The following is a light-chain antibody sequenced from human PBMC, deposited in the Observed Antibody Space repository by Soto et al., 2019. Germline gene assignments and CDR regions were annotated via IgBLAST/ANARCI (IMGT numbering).Light chain of an antibody. CDR1: SIDVGTYIL. CDR3: FSFSGGRSV. Sequence: QSALTQPASVSGSPGQSITISCTGTSIDVGTYILVSWYQAYAGRAPQLIIYEGNKRPSGVSHRFSASNSGNTASLTISGLQAEDEAHYYCFSFSGGRSVFGGGTQLTVL. CDR2: EGN. J-gene: IGLJ7*01. V-gene: IGLV2-23*01.